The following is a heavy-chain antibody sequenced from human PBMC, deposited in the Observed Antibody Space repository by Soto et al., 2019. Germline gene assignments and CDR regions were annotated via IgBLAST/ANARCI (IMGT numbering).Heavy chain of an antibody. V-gene: IGHV3-23*01. CDR1: GFTFSSYA. D-gene: IGHD1-26*01. CDR3: AKDQGVWELRSDAFDI. Sequence: EVQLLESGGGLVQPGGSLRLSCAASGFTFSSYAMSWVRQAPGKGLEWVSAISGSGGSTYYADSVKGRFTISRDNSKNTLYLQMNSLRAEDTAVYYCAKDQGVWELRSDAFDIWGQGTMVTVSS. CDR2: ISGSGGST. J-gene: IGHJ3*02.